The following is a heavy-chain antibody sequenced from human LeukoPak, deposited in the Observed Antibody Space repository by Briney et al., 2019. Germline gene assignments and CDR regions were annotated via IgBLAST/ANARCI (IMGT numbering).Heavy chain of an antibody. CDR2: ISSSGSTI. J-gene: IGHJ4*02. Sequence: PGGSLRLSCAASGFTFSDYYMSWIRQAPGKGLEGGSYISSSGSTIYYADSVKGRFTISRDNAKNSLYLQMNSLRVEDTAVDYCARSYHYDSSGYFGYWGQGTLVTVSS. D-gene: IGHD3-22*01. V-gene: IGHV3-11*01. CDR3: ARSYHYDSSGYFGY. CDR1: GFTFSDYY.